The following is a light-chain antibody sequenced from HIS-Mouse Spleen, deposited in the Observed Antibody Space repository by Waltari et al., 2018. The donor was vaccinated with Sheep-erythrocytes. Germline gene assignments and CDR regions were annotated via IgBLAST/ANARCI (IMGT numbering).Light chain of an antibody. CDR2: KAS. CDR3: QQYNSEGT. J-gene: IGKJ1*01. Sequence: DIQMTHSPSTLSASVGDRVTITCRASQSISSWLAWYQQKPGKAPKLLIYKASSLESAVPSRFNGSGSRTEITLTISSLQPDDFATYYCQQYNSEGTFGQGTKVEIK. V-gene: IGKV1-5*03. CDR1: QSISSW.